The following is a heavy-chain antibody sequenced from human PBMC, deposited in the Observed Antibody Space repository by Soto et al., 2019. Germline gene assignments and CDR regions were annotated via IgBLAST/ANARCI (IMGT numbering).Heavy chain of an antibody. CDR1: GFTFSSYS. V-gene: IGHV3-21*01. CDR2: ISSSSSYI. CDR3: ARGGPYYYYSRHFDL. Sequence: EVQLVESGGGLVKPGGSLRLSCAASGFTFSSYSMNWVLQAPGKGLGWVSSISSSSSYIYYADSVKGRFTISRDNTKNSLYLQMNSQRAEDTAEYYCARGGPYYYYSRHFDLWGRGTLVTVSS. D-gene: IGHD3-22*01. J-gene: IGHJ2*01.